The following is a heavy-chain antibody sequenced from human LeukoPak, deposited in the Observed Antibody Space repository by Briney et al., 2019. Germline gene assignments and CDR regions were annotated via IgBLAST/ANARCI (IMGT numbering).Heavy chain of an antibody. CDR3: ARREYSSSFAKNWYFDL. Sequence: SETLSLTCAVYGGSFSGYYWSWIRQPPGKGLEWIGEINHSGSTNYNPSLKSRVTISVDTSKNQFSLKLSSVTAADTAVYYCARREYSSSFAKNWYFDLWGRGTLVTVSS. CDR2: INHSGST. CDR1: GGSFSGYY. D-gene: IGHD6-13*01. J-gene: IGHJ2*01. V-gene: IGHV4-34*01.